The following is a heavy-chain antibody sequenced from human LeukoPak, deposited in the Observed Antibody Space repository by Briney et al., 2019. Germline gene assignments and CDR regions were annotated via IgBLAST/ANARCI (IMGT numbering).Heavy chain of an antibody. CDR1: GFAVSSNF. D-gene: IGHD3-9*01. CDR3: ALGLVTDY. J-gene: IGHJ4*02. Sequence: GESLTLSCAASGFAVSSNFMSWVRQAPGKGLEWVSVIYSGGSTYYADSVKGRFTISRDNPKNTLYLQMNSLRVEDTAVYYCALGLVTDYWGQGTLVTVSS. CDR2: IYSGGST. V-gene: IGHV3-66*01.